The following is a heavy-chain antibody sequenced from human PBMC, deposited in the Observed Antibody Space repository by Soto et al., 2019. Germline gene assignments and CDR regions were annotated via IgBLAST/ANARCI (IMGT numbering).Heavy chain of an antibody. D-gene: IGHD4-4*01. J-gene: IGHJ4*02. CDR3: AKDSNKYSSSLRGRYFDY. CDR1: GFPFSSYV. Sequence: EVQLLESGGGLVQRGGSLRLSCAASGFPFSSYVMSWVRQAPGKGLEWVSGISGGGSNTFYADYVKGRFTISRDNSKNTLLLQMNSLGAEDTVVYYCAKDSNKYSSSLRGRYFDYWGQGIGVTVSS. CDR2: ISGGGSNT. V-gene: IGHV3-23*01.